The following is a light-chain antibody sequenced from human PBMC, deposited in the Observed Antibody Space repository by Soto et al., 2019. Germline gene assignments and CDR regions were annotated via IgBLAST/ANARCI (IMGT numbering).Light chain of an antibody. CDR1: SSNIGNNY. J-gene: IGLJ2*01. V-gene: IGLV1-51*01. CDR3: GTWDSSLSAGV. CDR2: DND. Sequence: QAVLKQPHSRSAAPGPKVTISFSGSSSNIGNNYVSWYQQLPGTAPKLLIYDNDKRPSGIPDRFSGSKSGASATLGITGLQTGDEDDYYCGTWDSSLSAGVFGGGTKLAV.